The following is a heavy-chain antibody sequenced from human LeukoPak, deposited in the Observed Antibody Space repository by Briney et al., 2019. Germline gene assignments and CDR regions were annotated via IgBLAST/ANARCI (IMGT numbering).Heavy chain of an antibody. J-gene: IGHJ4*02. V-gene: IGHV3-11*06. CDR1: GFSFSDYY. CDR3: ARGGTGAFDY. D-gene: IGHD2-8*02. CDR2: ISSRSSYI. Sequence: GGSLRLSCTASGFSFSDYYMSWIRQAPGKGLEWSSYISSRSSYISYVDSVKGRFTISRDNGKNLLFLQMNSLRVEDTALYYCARGGTGAFDYWGQGTLVTVSS.